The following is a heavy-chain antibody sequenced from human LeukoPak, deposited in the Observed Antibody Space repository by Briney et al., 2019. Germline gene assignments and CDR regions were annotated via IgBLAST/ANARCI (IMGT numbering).Heavy chain of an antibody. CDR1: GGSISSGGYY. CDR3: ALYSSSWNNDN. Sequence: SETLSLTCTVSGGSISSGGYYWSWIRQHPGKGLEWIGYIYYSGSTYYNPSLKSRVTISVDTSKNQFSLKLSSVTAADTAVYYCALYSSSWNNDNWGQGTLVTVSS. D-gene: IGHD6-13*01. J-gene: IGHJ4*02. V-gene: IGHV4-31*03. CDR2: IYYSGST.